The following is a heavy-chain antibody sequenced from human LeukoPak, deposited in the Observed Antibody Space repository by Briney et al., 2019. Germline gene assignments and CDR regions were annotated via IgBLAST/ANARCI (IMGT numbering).Heavy chain of an antibody. CDR3: ARAVGGDGSGSL. V-gene: IGHV4-59*01. CDR1: GGSINSYY. D-gene: IGHD3-10*01. J-gene: IGHJ4*02. CDR2: IYYNGDT. Sequence: SETLSLTCTVSGGSINSYYWSWIRQPPGKGLEWIGYIYYNGDTNYNPSLKSRVTISLDTSKNQFSRRLTSLTAADTAVYYCARAVGGDGSGSLWGPGTLVTVSS.